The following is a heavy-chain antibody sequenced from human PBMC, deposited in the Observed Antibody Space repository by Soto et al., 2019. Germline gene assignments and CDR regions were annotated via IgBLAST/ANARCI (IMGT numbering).Heavy chain of an antibody. CDR3: ARESWRVFDP. D-gene: IGHD3-10*01. J-gene: IGHJ5*02. V-gene: IGHV4-31*03. Sequence: QVQLQESGPGLVKPSQTLSLTCTVSGGSISSGGYYWSWIRQHPGKGLKWIGDIYYIGTTYYNSSLKSRVTISVDTSMNHFSLKVTSVTAADTAAYYCARESWRVFDPGGQGTLVTVSS. CDR2: IYYIGTT. CDR1: GGSISSGGYY.